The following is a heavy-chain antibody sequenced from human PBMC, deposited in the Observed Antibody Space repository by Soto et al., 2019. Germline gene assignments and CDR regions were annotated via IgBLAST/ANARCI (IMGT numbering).Heavy chain of an antibody. V-gene: IGHV1-8*01. CDR2: MNPNSGNT. J-gene: IGHJ4*02. CDR1: GYTLTRYD. D-gene: IGHD6-19*01. Sequence: QVQLVQSGAEVKKPGASVKVSFKASGYTLTRYDVNWVRQATGQGLEWMGWMNPNSGNTGYAQKFQGRVTMTRNTSISTAYMELSSLRSEDTAVYYCARERTVAGNDYWGQGTLVTVSS. CDR3: ARERTVAGNDY.